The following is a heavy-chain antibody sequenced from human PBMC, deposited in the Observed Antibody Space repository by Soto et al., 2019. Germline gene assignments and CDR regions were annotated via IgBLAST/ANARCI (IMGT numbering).Heavy chain of an antibody. V-gene: IGHV1-46*01. CDR1: GISFINHY. CDR3: ATDVGGYIYGLARH. D-gene: IGHD4-17*01. CDR2: INPAGANA. J-gene: IGHJ4*02. Sequence: GASVKVSCKASGISFINHYVHWVRQAPGQGLEWMGGINPAGANANYALKLQERVTVTRDTSTSTAYMELSSLTPEDTAVYYCATDVGGYIYGLARHWGPGTLVTVSS.